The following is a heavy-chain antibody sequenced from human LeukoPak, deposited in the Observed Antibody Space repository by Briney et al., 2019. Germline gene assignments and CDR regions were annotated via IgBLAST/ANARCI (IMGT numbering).Heavy chain of an antibody. CDR1: GGSISSSSYY. Sequence: SETLSLTCTVSGGSISSSSYYWGWIRQPPGKGLEWIGSIYYSGSTYYNPSLKSRVTISVDTSKNQFSLKLSSVTAADTAVYYCARGGGSGSYGYYYYYMDVWGKGTTVTISS. CDR2: IYYSGST. D-gene: IGHD3-10*01. J-gene: IGHJ6*03. CDR3: ARGGGSGSYGYYYYYMDV. V-gene: IGHV4-39*07.